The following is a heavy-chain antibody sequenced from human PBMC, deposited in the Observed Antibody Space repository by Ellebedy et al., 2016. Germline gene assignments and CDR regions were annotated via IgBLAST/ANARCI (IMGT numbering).Heavy chain of an antibody. CDR3: ARDRATFVDGSG. Sequence: GESLKISCAASGFTFSTYSMNWVRQAPGKGLEWVASISSCSTYIHYAASVKGRFAISRDDANDSLFLHMSSLRVEDTAVYYCARDRATFVDGSGWGQGTLVTVSS. J-gene: IGHJ4*02. CDR2: ISSCSTYI. CDR1: GFTFSTYS. V-gene: IGHV3-21*06. D-gene: IGHD2/OR15-2a*01.